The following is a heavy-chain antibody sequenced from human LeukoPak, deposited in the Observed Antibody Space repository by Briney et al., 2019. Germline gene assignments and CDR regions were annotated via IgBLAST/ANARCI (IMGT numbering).Heavy chain of an antibody. CDR3: ARERGGKKDRQYYFDY. CDR1: GGSISSGSYY. V-gene: IGHV4-61*02. D-gene: IGHD3-16*01. J-gene: IGHJ4*02. Sequence: EPSETLSLTCAVSGGSISSGSYYWSWIRQPAGKGLEWIGRIYTSGSTNYNPSLKSRVTISVDTSKNQFSLKLSSVTAADTAVYYCARERGGKKDRQYYFDYWGQGTLVTVSS. CDR2: IYTSGST.